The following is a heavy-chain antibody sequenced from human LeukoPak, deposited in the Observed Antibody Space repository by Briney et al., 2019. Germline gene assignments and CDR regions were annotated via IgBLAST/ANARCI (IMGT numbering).Heavy chain of an antibody. CDR1: GYTFTCYD. V-gene: IGHV1-8*03. CDR2: MNPNSGNT. Sequence: ASVKVSCKASGYTFTCYDINWVRQATGQGLEWMGWMNPNSGNTGYAQKFQGRVTITRNTSISTAYMELSSLRSEDTAVYYCARGPLRFLEWSTRGYMDVWGKGTTVTVSS. J-gene: IGHJ6*03. D-gene: IGHD3-3*01. CDR3: ARGPLRFLEWSTRGYMDV.